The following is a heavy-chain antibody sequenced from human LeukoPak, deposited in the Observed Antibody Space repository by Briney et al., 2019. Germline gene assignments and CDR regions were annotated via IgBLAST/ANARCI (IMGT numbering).Heavy chain of an antibody. CDR3: AGRRGAGGRYFDL. D-gene: IGHD2-8*02. CDR1: GGSISSSSYY. Sequence: SETLSLTCTVSGGSISSSSYYWGWIRQPPGKGLEWIGSIYYSGSTYYNPSLKSRVTISVDTSKNQFSLKLSSVTAADTAVYYCAGRRGAGGRYFDLWGRGTLVTVSS. CDR2: IYYSGST. J-gene: IGHJ2*01. V-gene: IGHV4-39*01.